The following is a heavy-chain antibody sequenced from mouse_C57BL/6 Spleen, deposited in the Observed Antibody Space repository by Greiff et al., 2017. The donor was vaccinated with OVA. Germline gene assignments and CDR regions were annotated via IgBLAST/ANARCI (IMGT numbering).Heavy chain of an antibody. Sequence: VQLQQSGAELVRPGASVTLSCKASGYTFTDYEMHWVKQTPVHGLEWIGAIDPETGGTAYNQKFKGKAILTADKSSITAYMELRSLTSEDSAVYYCTSRITTVVEDYWGQGTTLTVSS. V-gene: IGHV1-15*01. CDR1: GYTFTDYE. CDR2: IDPETGGT. D-gene: IGHD1-1*01. CDR3: TSRITTVVEDY. J-gene: IGHJ2*01.